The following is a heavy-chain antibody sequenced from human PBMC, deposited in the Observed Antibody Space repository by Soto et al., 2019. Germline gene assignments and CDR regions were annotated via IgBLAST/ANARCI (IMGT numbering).Heavy chain of an antibody. CDR3: AVTTVTTFLRDAFDI. V-gene: IGHV4-31*03. D-gene: IGHD4-17*01. CDR1: GGSISSGGYY. J-gene: IGHJ3*02. Sequence: QVQLQESGPGLVKPSQTLSLTCTVSGGSISSGGYYWSWIRQHPGKGLEWIGYIYYSGSTYYNPSLNSRVTISVDTSKNQFSLKLSSVTAADTAVYYCAVTTVTTFLRDAFDIWGQGTMVTVSS. CDR2: IYYSGST.